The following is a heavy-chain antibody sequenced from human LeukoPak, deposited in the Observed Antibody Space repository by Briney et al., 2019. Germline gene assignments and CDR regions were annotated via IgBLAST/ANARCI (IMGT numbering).Heavy chain of an antibody. Sequence: ASVKVSCKAFGYTFTSYGISWIRQAPGQGLEWVGRISGYNDNTDYEQNFQGRVTMTTDTPTSTAYMELRSLTSDDTAVYYCARDNYYYDSSGYWVNALDIWGQGTMVTVSS. CDR1: GYTFTSYG. V-gene: IGHV1-18*01. J-gene: IGHJ3*02. CDR2: ISGYNDNT. CDR3: ARDNYYYDSSGYWVNALDI. D-gene: IGHD3-22*01.